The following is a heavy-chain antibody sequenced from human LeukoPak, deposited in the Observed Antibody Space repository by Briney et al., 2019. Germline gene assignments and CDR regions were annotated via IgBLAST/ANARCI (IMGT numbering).Heavy chain of an antibody. CDR3: ARDRGSDFWSGWADY. CDR2: IYHSGSN. J-gene: IGHJ4*02. CDR1: GCSISSGGYY. D-gene: IGHD3-3*01. V-gene: IGHV4-30-2*01. Sequence: TLSLTCTVSGCSISSGGYYWSWIRQPPGKGLEWIGYIYHSGSNYYNPSLKSRVTIPVDRSKNQFSLKLSSVTAAATAVYYCARDRGSDFWSGWADYWGQGTLVTVSS.